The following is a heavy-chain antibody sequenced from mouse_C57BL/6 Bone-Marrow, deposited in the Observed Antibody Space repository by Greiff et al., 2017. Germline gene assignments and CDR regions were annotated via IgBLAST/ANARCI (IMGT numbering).Heavy chain of an antibody. CDR2: ISDGGSYT. J-gene: IGHJ4*01. V-gene: IGHV5-4*01. CDR1: GFTFSSYA. D-gene: IGHD1-1*01. CDR3: ARDYTTVGAPGGAMDY. Sequence: DVQLVESGGGLVKPGGSLKLSCAASGFTFSSYAMSWVRQTPEKRLEWVATISDGGSYTYYPDNVKGRFTISRDNAKNNLYLQMSHLKSEDTAMYYCARDYTTVGAPGGAMDYWGQGTSVTVSS.